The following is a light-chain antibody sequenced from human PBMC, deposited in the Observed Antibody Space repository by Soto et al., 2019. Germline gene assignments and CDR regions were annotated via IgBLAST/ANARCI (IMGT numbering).Light chain of an antibody. V-gene: IGLV2-14*01. CDR2: EVS. CDR3: FSYTSSGTYV. J-gene: IGLJ1*01. CDR1: SSDVGNYKY. Sequence: LTQPASVSGSPGQSITISCTGTSSDVGNYKYVSSYQQHPGKAPKLIIYEVSNRPSGVSNRFSGSKSGNTASLTISGLQAEDETDYYCFSYTSSGTYVFGTGTKV.